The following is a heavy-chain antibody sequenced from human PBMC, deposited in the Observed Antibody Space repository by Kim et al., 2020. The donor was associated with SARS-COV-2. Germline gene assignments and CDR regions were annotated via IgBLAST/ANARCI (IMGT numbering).Heavy chain of an antibody. Sequence: GGSLRLSCAASRFTFSLYYMHWVRQAPGKGLDWVAVISYDGNNKYEADSEEGRFTISRDNSKNTLYLKMNSLRDEDTAVYYCARDGAVGDSNYNYYYDYMDYWGKGTPVTVSS. CDR1: RFTFSLYY. J-gene: IGHJ6*03. CDR2: ISYDGNNK. V-gene: IGHV3-30-3*01. D-gene: IGHD4-4*01. CDR3: ARDGAVGDSNYNYYYDYMDY.